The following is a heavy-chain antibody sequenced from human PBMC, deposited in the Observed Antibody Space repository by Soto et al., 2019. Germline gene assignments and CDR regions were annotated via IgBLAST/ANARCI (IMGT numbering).Heavy chain of an antibody. D-gene: IGHD3-3*01. V-gene: IGHV4-59*01. CDR2: LYYTGST. J-gene: IGHJ6*02. Sequence: PETLSVTCNVSGGSISVVCWRWIRQSPGKRLEWIGYLYYTGSTNYNPALKSRVTISLDTSKNQFSLKVRSVTAADTAVYYCARGGGYDFRSSQAPPIDVWGQGTTVT. CDR3: ARGGGYDFRSSQAPPIDV. CDR1: GGSISVVC.